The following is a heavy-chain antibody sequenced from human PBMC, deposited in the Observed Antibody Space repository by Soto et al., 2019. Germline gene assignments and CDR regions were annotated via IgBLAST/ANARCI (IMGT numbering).Heavy chain of an antibody. V-gene: IGHV4-34*01. CDR1: EGTIIGHG. CDR3: ARGSGDYGEYFDF. J-gene: IGHJ4*02. D-gene: IGHD4-17*01. Sequence: LSHRSGVEEGTIIGHGGSWISKKQGKGREWIGEIKHSGSTNYNPSLKSRVAISVDTSKNQFSLKLSSVTAADTAVYYCARGSGDYGEYFDFWVQGT. CDR2: IKHSGST.